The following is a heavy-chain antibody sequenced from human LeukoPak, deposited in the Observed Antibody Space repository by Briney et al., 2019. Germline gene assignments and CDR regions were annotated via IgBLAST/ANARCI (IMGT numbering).Heavy chain of an antibody. CDR1: GFTVSSNH. V-gene: IGHV3-53*01. CDR3: ARGYCSGGSCYPAWFDP. D-gene: IGHD2-15*01. Sequence: GGSLRLSCAASGFTVSSNHMSWVRQAPGKGLEWVSVIYSGGNTYYADSVKGRFTISRDNSKNTLYLQMNSLRAEDTAVYHCARGYCSGGSCYPAWFDPWGQGTLVTVSS. J-gene: IGHJ5*02. CDR2: IYSGGNT.